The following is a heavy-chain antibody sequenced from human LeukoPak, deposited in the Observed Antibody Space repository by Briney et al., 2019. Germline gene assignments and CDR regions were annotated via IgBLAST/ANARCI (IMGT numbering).Heavy chain of an antibody. J-gene: IGHJ4*02. Sequence: PGGSLRLSCAASGFTFSSYSMNWVRQAPGKGLEWVAVISYDGSNKYYADSVKGRFTISRDNSKNTLYLQMNSLRAEDTAVYYCATVVTDFDYWGQGTLVTVSS. CDR1: GFTFSSYS. V-gene: IGHV3-30*03. CDR2: ISYDGSNK. D-gene: IGHD4-23*01. CDR3: ATVVTDFDY.